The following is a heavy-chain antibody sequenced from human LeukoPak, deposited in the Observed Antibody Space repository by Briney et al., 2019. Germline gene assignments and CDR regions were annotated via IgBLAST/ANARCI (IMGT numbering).Heavy chain of an antibody. V-gene: IGHV3-23*01. CDR3: AKSHYYDSSGYYRWDYFDY. CDR2: ISGSGGST. CDR1: GFTFSSYA. D-gene: IGHD3-22*01. J-gene: IGHJ4*02. Sequence: GGSLRLSCAASGFTFSSYAMHWVRQAPGKGLEWVSAISGSGGSTYYADSVKGRFTISRDNSKNTLYLQMNSLRAEDTAVYYCAKSHYYDSSGYYRWDYFDYWGQGTLVTVSS.